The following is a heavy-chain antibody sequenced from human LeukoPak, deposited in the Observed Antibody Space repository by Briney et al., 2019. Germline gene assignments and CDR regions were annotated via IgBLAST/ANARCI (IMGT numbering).Heavy chain of an antibody. CDR1: GFIFSSYS. Sequence: QPGGSLRLSCAASGFIFSSYSMNWVRQAPGKGLEWVSYISSRSSTIYYADSVKGRFTISRDNAKNSLYLQMNSLRDEDTAVYYCARDPLYCSGGSCHTALDIWGQGTMVTVSS. D-gene: IGHD2-15*01. V-gene: IGHV3-48*02. CDR2: ISSRSSTI. CDR3: ARDPLYCSGGSCHTALDI. J-gene: IGHJ3*02.